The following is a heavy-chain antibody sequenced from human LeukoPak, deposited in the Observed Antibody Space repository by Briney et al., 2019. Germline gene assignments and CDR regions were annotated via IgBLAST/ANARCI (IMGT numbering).Heavy chain of an antibody. CDR3: TKNYDSSGYYQVY. CDR1: GFTFSSYA. J-gene: IGHJ4*02. Sequence: GGSLRLSCAASGFTFSSYAMSWVRQAPGKGLEWVSAISGSGGSTYYADSVKGRFTISRDNSKNTLYLQMTSLRAEDTAVYFCTKNYDSSGYYQVYWGQGTLVTVSS. D-gene: IGHD3-22*01. CDR2: ISGSGGST. V-gene: IGHV3-23*01.